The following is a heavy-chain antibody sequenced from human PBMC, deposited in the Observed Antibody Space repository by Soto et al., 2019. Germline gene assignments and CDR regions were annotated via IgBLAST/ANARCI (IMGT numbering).Heavy chain of an antibody. CDR1: GFTFNSYA. CDR2: ISGSGGST. D-gene: IGHD6-13*01. Sequence: HPGGSLRLSCSASGFTFNSYAMSWVRQAPGKGLEWVSAISGSGGSTYYADSVKGRFTISRDNSKNTLYLQMNSLRAEDTAVYYCAKVSSSSWYYYYGMDVWGQGTTVTVSS. J-gene: IGHJ6*02. CDR3: AKVSSSSWYYYYGMDV. V-gene: IGHV3-23*01.